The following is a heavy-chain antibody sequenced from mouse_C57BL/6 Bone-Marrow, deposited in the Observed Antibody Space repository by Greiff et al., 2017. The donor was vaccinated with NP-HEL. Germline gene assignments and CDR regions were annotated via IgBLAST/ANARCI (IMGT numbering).Heavy chain of an antibody. V-gene: IGHV5-6*01. CDR2: ISSGGSYT. Sequence: EVMLVESGGDLVKPGGSLKLSCAASGFTFSSYGMSWVRQTPDKRLAWVATISSGGSYTYYPDSVKGRFTISRDNAKNTLYLQMSSLKSEDTAMYYCARDGSSYDYAMDYWGQGTSVTVSS. D-gene: IGHD1-1*01. CDR1: GFTFSSYG. CDR3: ARDGSSYDYAMDY. J-gene: IGHJ4*01.